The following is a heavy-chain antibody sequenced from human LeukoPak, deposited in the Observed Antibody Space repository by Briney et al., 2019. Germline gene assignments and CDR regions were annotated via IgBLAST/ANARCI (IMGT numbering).Heavy chain of an antibody. CDR1: GGSFSGYY. CDR3: AGSMVRARANDY. V-gene: IGHV4-34*01. Sequence: SETLSLTCAVYGGSFSGYYWSWIRQPPGKGLEWIGEINHSGSTNYNPSLKSRVTIPVDTSKNQFSLKLSSVTAADTAVYYCAGSMVRARANDYWGQGTLVTVSS. CDR2: INHSGST. D-gene: IGHD3-10*01. J-gene: IGHJ4*02.